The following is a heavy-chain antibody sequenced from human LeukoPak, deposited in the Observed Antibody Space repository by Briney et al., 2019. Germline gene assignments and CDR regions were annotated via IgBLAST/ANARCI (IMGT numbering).Heavy chain of an antibody. CDR2: IKQDGSEK. Sequence: PGGSLRLSCAASGFTFSSYWMSWVRQAPGKGLEWVANIKQDGSEKYYEDSVKGRFTISRDNAKNSLYLQMNSLRAEDTAVYYCARGTIVVVTAVDYWGQGTLVTVSS. D-gene: IGHD2-21*02. V-gene: IGHV3-7*01. CDR3: ARGTIVVVTAVDY. CDR1: GFTFSSYW. J-gene: IGHJ4*02.